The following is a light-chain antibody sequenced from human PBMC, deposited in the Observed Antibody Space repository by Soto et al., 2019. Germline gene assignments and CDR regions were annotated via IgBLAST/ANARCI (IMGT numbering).Light chain of an antibody. CDR1: SSNIGAGYD. J-gene: IGLJ3*02. V-gene: IGLV1-40*01. Sequence: QPVLTQPPSVSGAPGQRVTISCTGSSSNIGAGYDVHWYQQLPGTAPKLLMYGNNVRPSGVPDRFSGSKSGTSASLAITGLQAEDEADYHCQSYDSSLKRVFGGGTKLTVL. CDR2: GNN. CDR3: QSYDSSLKRV.